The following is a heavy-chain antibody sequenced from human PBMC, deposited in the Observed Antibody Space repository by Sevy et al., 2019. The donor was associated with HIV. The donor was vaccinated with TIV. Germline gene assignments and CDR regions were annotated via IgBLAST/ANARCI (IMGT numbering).Heavy chain of an antibody. V-gene: IGHV3-7*01. CDR1: GFSFRSYW. CDR3: AREGSYGDYMLSYYYGMDV. CDR2: IYQDGSEK. J-gene: IGHJ6*02. D-gene: IGHD4-17*01. Sequence: GGSLRLSCAASGFSFRSYWMTWVRQAPAKGLEWVATIYQDGSEKYYMDSVKGRFTVSRDNAKNALFFQMNSLRVEDTAVYYCAREGSYGDYMLSYYYGMDVWGQGTTVTVSS.